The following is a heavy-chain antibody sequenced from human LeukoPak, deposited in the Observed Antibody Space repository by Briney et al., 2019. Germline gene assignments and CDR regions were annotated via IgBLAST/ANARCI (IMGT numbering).Heavy chain of an antibody. CDR1: GGSISSGDYY. J-gene: IGHJ4*02. Sequence: SQTLSLTCTVSGGSISSGDYYWSWIRQPPGKGLEWIGYIYYSGSTYYNPSLKSRGTVSLDTSKNQFSLRLSSVTVADTAVYYCARAIASTGSRLFAYSGQGTLVTVSS. CDR3: ARAIASTGSRLFAY. V-gene: IGHV4-30-4*01. CDR2: IYYSGST. D-gene: IGHD3-10*01.